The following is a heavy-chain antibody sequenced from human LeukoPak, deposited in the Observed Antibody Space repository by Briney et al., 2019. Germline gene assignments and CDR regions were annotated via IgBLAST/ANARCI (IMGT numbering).Heavy chain of an antibody. J-gene: IGHJ4*02. V-gene: IGHV4-34*01. CDR2: INHSGST. CDR1: GGSFSGYY. Sequence: SETLSLTCAVYGGSFSGYYWSWIRQPPGEGLEWIGEINHSGSTNYNPSLKSRVTISVDTSKNQFSLKLSSVTAADTAVYYCARGNRRGYFDYWGQGTLVTVSS. D-gene: IGHD2-21*01. CDR3: ARGNRRGYFDY.